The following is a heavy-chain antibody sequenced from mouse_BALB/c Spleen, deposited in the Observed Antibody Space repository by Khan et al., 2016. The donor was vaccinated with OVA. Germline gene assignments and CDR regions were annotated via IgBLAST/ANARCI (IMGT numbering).Heavy chain of an antibody. V-gene: IGHV1-61*01. CDR3: ARRENYGYDPSWFAY. D-gene: IGHD2-2*01. CDR1: GYTFTSYW. Sequence: QVQLQQPGAELVRPGASVKLSCKASGYTFTSYWMNWVKQRPGHGLEWIGRIDPSDSETHYNQMFKDKATLTVDKSSTTAYMQLSNLTSEDSAVYFCARRENYGYDPSWFAYWGQGTLVTVSA. J-gene: IGHJ3*01. CDR2: IDPSDSET.